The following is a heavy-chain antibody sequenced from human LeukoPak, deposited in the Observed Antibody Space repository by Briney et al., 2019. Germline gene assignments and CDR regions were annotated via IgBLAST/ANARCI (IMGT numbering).Heavy chain of an antibody. CDR2: INVYNGNT. CDR1: GYTFTSYD. CDR3: ARDPWLHAFDI. Sequence: ASVKVSCKASGYTFTSYDISWVRQAPGQGLEWMGWINVYNGNTNYAQKLQGRATMTTDTSTSTAYMELRSLRSDDTAVYYCARDPWLHAFDIWGQGTMVTVSS. V-gene: IGHV1-18*01. D-gene: IGHD6-19*01. J-gene: IGHJ3*02.